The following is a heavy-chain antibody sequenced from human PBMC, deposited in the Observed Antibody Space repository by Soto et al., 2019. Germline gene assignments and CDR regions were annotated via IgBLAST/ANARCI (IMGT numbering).Heavy chain of an antibody. V-gene: IGHV1-46*03. J-gene: IGHJ6*03. CDR3: AREIAAAGTHYYYMDV. CDR2: INPSGGST. CDR1: GYTFTSYY. Sequence: QVQLVQSGAEVKKPGASVKVSCKASGYTFTSYYMHWVRQAPGQGLEWMGIINPSGGSTSYAQKFQGRVTMTRDTSTSTVYMDLSSLRSEDTAVYYCAREIAAAGTHYYYMDVWGKGTTVTVSS. D-gene: IGHD6-13*01.